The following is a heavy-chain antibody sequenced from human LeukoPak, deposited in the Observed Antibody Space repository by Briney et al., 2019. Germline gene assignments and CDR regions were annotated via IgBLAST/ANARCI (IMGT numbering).Heavy chain of an antibody. V-gene: IGHV3-7*01. D-gene: IGHD2-2*01. J-gene: IGHJ4*02. Sequence: GGSLRLSCAASGFTFSSYWMSWVRQAPGKGLEWVANIKQDGSEKYYVDSVKGRFTISRDNVENSLSLQMNSLRAEDTAVYYCAKGLGYCSSTSCYSLIDYWGQGTLVTVSS. CDR1: GFTFSSYW. CDR2: IKQDGSEK. CDR3: AKGLGYCSSTSCYSLIDY.